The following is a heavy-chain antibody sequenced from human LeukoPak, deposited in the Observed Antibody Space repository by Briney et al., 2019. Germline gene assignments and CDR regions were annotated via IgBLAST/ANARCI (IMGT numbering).Heavy chain of an antibody. CDR3: ARIHCGGACYFN. V-gene: IGHV3-74*01. CDR1: GFTFSGYW. D-gene: IGHD2-21*02. Sequence: GGSLRLSCAASGFTFSGYWMHWVRQAPGKGLVWVSRINSDGYRTSYADSVKGRFTISRDNAKNTVFLQMNSLRAEDTAVYYCARIHCGGACYFNWGESTIVIASS. J-gene: IGHJ1*01. CDR2: INSDGYRT.